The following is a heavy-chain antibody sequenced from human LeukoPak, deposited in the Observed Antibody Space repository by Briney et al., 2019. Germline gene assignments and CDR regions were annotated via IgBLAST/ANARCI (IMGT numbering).Heavy chain of an antibody. CDR3: ARGSYDYVWGSYQPYYFDY. CDR2: INHSGST. D-gene: IGHD3-16*02. CDR1: GGSSSGYY. V-gene: IGHV4-34*01. Sequence: SETLSLTCAVYGGSSSGYYWSWIRQPPGKGLEWIGEINHSGSTNYNPSLKSRVTISVDRSKNQFSLKLTSVTAADTAVYYCARGSYDYVWGSYQPYYFDYWGQGTLVTVSS. J-gene: IGHJ4*02.